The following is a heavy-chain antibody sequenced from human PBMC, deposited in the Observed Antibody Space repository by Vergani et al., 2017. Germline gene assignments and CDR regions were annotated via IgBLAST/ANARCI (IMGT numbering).Heavy chain of an antibody. CDR3: ARVGTSSNRDYFDY. V-gene: IGHV1-2*02. Sequence: QVQLVQSGAEVKKPGASVKVSCKASGYTFTDYFMHWVRQAPGQGLEWMGWINPNSGGTNYAQKFQDRDTMTRDTSISTAYMELSNLKSDDTAVYYCARVGTSSNRDYFDYWGKGTTVTVSS. CDR1: GYTFTDYF. J-gene: IGHJ4*03. CDR2: INPNSGGT. D-gene: IGHD2-2*01.